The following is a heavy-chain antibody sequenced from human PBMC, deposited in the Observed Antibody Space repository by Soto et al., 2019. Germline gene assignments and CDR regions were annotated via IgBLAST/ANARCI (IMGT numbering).Heavy chain of an antibody. J-gene: IGHJ6*02. V-gene: IGHV1-18*01. D-gene: IGHD5-12*01. CDR1: RYTYASNC. CDR2: ISAYNGNT. CDR3: ATSWSGYDLYYYYYGMDV. Sequence: CKARRYTYASNCRSWVRQEPGQGLEWMGWISAYNGNTNYAQKLQGRVTMTTDTSTSTAYMELRSLRSDDTAVYYCATSWSGYDLYYYYYGMDVWGQGTTVTVSS.